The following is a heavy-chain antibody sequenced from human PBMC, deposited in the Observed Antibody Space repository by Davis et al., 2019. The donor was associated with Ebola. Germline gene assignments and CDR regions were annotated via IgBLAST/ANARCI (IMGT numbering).Heavy chain of an antibody. Sequence: HTGGSLRLSCAASGFTFSSYTMNWVRQTPGKGLEWVSRTKYDGSITYYAESVKGRFTISRDNAKNTLYLQMNSLRVEDTAVYYCARTDNLDYWGQGTLVTVSS. CDR2: TKYDGSIT. D-gene: IGHD1-1*01. V-gene: IGHV3-74*01. CDR3: ARTDNLDY. J-gene: IGHJ4*02. CDR1: GFTFSSYT.